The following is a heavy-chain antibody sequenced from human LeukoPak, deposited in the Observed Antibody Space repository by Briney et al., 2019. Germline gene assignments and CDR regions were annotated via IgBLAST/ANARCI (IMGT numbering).Heavy chain of an antibody. CDR2: IIPIFGTA. CDR1: GGTFRSYA. D-gene: IGHD5-24*01. V-gene: IGHV1-69*01. Sequence: SVNVSCKASGGTFRSYAISWGRQAPEQGLEWMGGIIPIFGTANYAQKFQGRVTITADESTSTAYMELSSLRSEDTAVYYCALNQGGYNYYFDYWGQGTLVTVSS. CDR3: ALNQGGYNYYFDY. J-gene: IGHJ4*02.